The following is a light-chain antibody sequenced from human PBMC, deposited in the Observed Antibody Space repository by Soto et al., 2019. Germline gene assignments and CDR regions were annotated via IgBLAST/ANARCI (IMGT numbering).Light chain of an antibody. CDR3: QQYGRSPWT. V-gene: IGKV3-20*01. J-gene: IGKJ1*01. CDR2: GAS. Sequence: EIVLTQSPGTLSLSPGERATLSCRASQSVSSSYLAWYQQKPGQAPRLLIYGASSRATGIPDRFSGSGSGTDFNLTISRLEPEDFAVYYCQQYGRSPWTFGQGTKVDIK. CDR1: QSVSSSY.